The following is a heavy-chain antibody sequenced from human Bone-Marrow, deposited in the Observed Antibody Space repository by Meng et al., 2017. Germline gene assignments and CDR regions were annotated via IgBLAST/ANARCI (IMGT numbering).Heavy chain of an antibody. CDR2: IKSNTDGGTA. Sequence: EPLLEFGGCFVKPGGSLILSCAASGFYFSNAWMSWVRQAPGKGLEWVGRIKSNTDGGTAEYAAPVTGRFTISRDDSKSTLYLQMSGLRIDDTGVHYCTWDDKAVSDYWGQGTLVTVSS. V-gene: IGHV3-15*01. D-gene: IGHD3-9*01. CDR1: GFYFSNAW. J-gene: IGHJ4*02. CDR3: TWDDKAVSDY.